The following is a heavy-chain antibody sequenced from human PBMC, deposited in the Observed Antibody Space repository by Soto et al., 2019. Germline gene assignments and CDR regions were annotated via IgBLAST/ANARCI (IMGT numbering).Heavy chain of an antibody. Sequence: GGSLRLACVASGFTFSTYTMHWVRQAPGKGLEWVSVISYDGSNKYYADSVRGRFSISRDNSKNTLYLQMNSLRGEDTAVYYCARVAPYYSAISGAPDYWGQGT. D-gene: IGHD3-22*01. CDR3: ARVAPYYSAISGAPDY. CDR1: GFTFSTYT. CDR2: ISYDGSNK. V-gene: IGHV3-30-3*01. J-gene: IGHJ4*02.